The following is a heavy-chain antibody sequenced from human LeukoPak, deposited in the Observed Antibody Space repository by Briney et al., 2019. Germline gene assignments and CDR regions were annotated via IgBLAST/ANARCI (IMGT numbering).Heavy chain of an antibody. D-gene: IGHD2-15*01. CDR2: INPSGGST. Sequence: ASVKVSCKASGYTFTNYYIHWVRQSPGQGLECMGIINPSGGSTSYAQKFQGRVTITADKSTSTAYMELSSLRSEDTAVYYCASGGSSRYYYYYYMDVWGKGTTVTVSS. V-gene: IGHV1-46*03. CDR1: GYTFTNYY. J-gene: IGHJ6*03. CDR3: ASGGSSRYYYYYYMDV.